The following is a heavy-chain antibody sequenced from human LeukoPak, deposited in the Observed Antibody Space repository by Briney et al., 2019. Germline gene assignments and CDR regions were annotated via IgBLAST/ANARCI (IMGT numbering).Heavy chain of an antibody. D-gene: IGHD5/OR15-5a*01. CDR2: IKQDGSET. V-gene: IGHV3-7*04. CDR3: ARGSTSGY. CDR1: GFSFSSYW. J-gene: IGHJ4*02. Sequence: GGSLRLSCAGSGFSFSSYWMSWVRQTPWKGLEWVANIKQDGSETTYMDSVKGRFTISRDNAKHSVYLRMNSLRVEDTGVYYCARGSTSGYWGQGTLVTVSS.